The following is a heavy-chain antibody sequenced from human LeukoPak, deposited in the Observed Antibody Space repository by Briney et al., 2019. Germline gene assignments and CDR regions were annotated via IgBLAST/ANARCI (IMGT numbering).Heavy chain of an antibody. Sequence: GASVKVSCKASGYTFTGYYMHWVRQAPGQGLEWMGWINTNSGGTNYAQKFKGRVTMTRDTSISTAYMELSRLRSDDTAVYYCARVVPLLWRTGGFDYWGQGTLVTVSS. CDR1: GYTFTGYY. J-gene: IGHJ4*02. CDR3: ARVVPLLWRTGGFDY. D-gene: IGHD3-10*01. CDR2: INTNSGGT. V-gene: IGHV1-2*02.